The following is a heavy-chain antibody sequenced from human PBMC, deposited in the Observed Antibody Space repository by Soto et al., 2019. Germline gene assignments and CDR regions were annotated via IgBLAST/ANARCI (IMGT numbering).Heavy chain of an antibody. Sequence: SETLSLTCTVSGGSRSTYYWSWIRQSPDKGLEWIGYIYRTGSTHYNPSLNSRAAISLGTSRNQFSLQLNSVTAADTAVYFCARQIGDDPFDIWGQGTMVTVSS. CDR1: GGSRSTYY. CDR3: ARQIGDDPFDI. J-gene: IGHJ3*02. V-gene: IGHV4-4*09. CDR2: IYRTGST. D-gene: IGHD3-3*01.